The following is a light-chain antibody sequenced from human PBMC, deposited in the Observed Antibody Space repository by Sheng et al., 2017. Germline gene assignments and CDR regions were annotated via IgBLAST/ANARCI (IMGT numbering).Light chain of an antibody. CDR1: QGISSY. J-gene: IGKJ1*01. CDR3: QQYYSLPAT. V-gene: IGKV1-9*01. CDR2: GAS. Sequence: DIQLTQSPSFLSASVGDRVTITCRASQGISSYLAWYQQKPGKAPKILIYGASSLQSGVPSRFSGSGSGTDFTLTISSLQAEDVAVYYCQQYYSLPATFGQGTKVEIK.